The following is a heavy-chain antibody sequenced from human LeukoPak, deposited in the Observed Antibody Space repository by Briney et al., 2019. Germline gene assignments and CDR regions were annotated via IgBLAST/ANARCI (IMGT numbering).Heavy chain of an antibody. CDR3: ARGGYDSSGYYYLDY. Sequence: SETLSLTCTVSGGSISSGSYYWSWIRQPAGKGLVWIGRIYTSGSTNYNPSLKSRVTISVDTSKNQFSLKLSSVTAADTAVYYCARGGYDSSGYYYLDYWGQGTLVTVSS. CDR2: IYTSGST. J-gene: IGHJ4*02. CDR1: GGSISSGSYY. D-gene: IGHD3-22*01. V-gene: IGHV4-61*02.